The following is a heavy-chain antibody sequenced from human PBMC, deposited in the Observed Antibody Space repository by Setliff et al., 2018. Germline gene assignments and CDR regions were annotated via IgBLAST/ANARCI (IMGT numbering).Heavy chain of an antibody. J-gene: IGHJ4*02. V-gene: IGHV4-39*01. CDR2: IHYSVTT. CDR1: GASINSGTYY. CDR3: ARTGTYRYFDY. Sequence: SETLSLTCTVSGASINSGTYYWAWIRQPPGKGLEWIGRIHYSVTTYYNASLKSRVTMSVDTSKNQFSLNLSSVTAADTAVYYCARTGTYRYFDYWGQGALVTVSS. D-gene: IGHD1-26*01.